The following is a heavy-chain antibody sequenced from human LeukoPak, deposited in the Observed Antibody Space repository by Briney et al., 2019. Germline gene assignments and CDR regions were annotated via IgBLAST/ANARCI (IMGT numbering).Heavy chain of an antibody. CDR3: ANGCDILTGLHFDY. J-gene: IGHJ4*02. V-gene: IGHV3-23*01. CDR2: ISGSGGST. D-gene: IGHD3-9*01. CDR1: GFTFSSYA. Sequence: GGSLRLSCAASGFTFSSYAMSWVRQAPGKGLEWVSAISGSGGSTYYADSVKGRFTISRDNSKNTLYLQMNSLRAEDTAVYYCANGCDILTGLHFDYWGQGTLVTVSS.